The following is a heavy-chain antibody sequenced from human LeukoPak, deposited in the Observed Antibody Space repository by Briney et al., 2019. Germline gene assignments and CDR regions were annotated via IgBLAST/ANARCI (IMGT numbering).Heavy chain of an antibody. CDR3: ASLTTVTQGYFDS. V-gene: IGHV4-59*08. CDR2: IYYSGST. D-gene: IGHD4-17*01. Sequence: SETLSLTCTVSGGSISSYYWSWIRQPPGKGLEWIGYIYYSGSTIYNPSLKSRLTISVDASKNQFSLKLSSVTATDTAVYYCASLTTVTQGYFDSWGQGTLVTVSS. J-gene: IGHJ4*02. CDR1: GGSISSYY.